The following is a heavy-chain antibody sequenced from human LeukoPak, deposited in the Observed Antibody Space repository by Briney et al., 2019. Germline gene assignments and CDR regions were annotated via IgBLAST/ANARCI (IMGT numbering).Heavy chain of an antibody. Sequence: MASETLSLTYTVSGYSIISGFFWVWIRQPPGKGLEWIGAISQTGTTYYNPSLKSRLTISMDTSKNHFSLNMISVTAADTAEYYCARDGSQTSYYALGMDVWGQGTTVTVSS. V-gene: IGHV4-38-2*02. CDR2: ISQTGTT. J-gene: IGHJ6*02. CDR1: GYSIISGFF. D-gene: IGHD2-2*01. CDR3: ARDGSQTSYYALGMDV.